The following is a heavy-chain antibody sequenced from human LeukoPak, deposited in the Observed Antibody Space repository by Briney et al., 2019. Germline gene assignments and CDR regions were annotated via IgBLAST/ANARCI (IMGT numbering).Heavy chain of an antibody. CDR1: GLSISDNY. Sequence: GGSLRLSCAASGLSISDNYMSWVRQAPGKRLEWVSYISSGSTYTNYADSVEGRFTISRDNAKNSLYLQMNSLRAEDTAVYYCARGDYGGDYFDYWGQGTLVTVSS. V-gene: IGHV3-11*05. CDR2: ISSGSTYT. D-gene: IGHD4-23*01. CDR3: ARGDYGGDYFDY. J-gene: IGHJ4*02.